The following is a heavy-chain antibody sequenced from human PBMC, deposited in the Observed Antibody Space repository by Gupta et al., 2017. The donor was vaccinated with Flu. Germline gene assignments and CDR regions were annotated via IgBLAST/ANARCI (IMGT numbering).Heavy chain of an antibody. V-gene: IGHV1-2*02. J-gene: IGHJ4*02. CDR3: ARDSHCRGGSCYDY. D-gene: IGHD2-15*01. CDR2: INPNSGGT. Sequence: QVHLVQSGAEVRKPGASVKVSCNPSGYTFTGYYLHWVRQAPGQGLEWMGWINPNSGGTNYAQKFQGRVTMTRDTSISTAYMELSGLRSDDAAVYYCARDSHCRGGSCYDYWGQGTLVTVSP. CDR1: GYTFTGYY.